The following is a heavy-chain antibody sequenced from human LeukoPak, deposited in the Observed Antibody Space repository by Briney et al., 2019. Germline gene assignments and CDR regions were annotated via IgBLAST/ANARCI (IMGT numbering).Heavy chain of an antibody. CDR3: ARHGSGYYLNWFDP. CDR2: IYYSGST. J-gene: IGHJ5*02. Sequence: SETLSLTCTVSGDSLSNYYWSWIRQPPGKGLEWIGSIYYSGSTNYNPSLKSRLTISEDTSKNQFSLKLSSVTAADTAVYYCARHGSGYYLNWFDPWGQGTPVTVSS. CDR1: GDSLSNYY. D-gene: IGHD3-22*01. V-gene: IGHV4-59*08.